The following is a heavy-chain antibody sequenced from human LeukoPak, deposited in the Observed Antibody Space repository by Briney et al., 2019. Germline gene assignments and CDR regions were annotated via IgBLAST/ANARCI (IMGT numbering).Heavy chain of an antibody. D-gene: IGHD2-2*01. V-gene: IGHV4-59*01. Sequence: SETLSLTCTVSGSSISSYYWSWIRQPPGKGLEWIGYIYYSGSTNYNPSLKSRVTISVDTSKNQFSLKLSSVTAADTAVYYCARGRPGAFDYWGQGTLVTVSS. CDR2: IYYSGST. J-gene: IGHJ4*02. CDR3: ARGRPGAFDY. CDR1: GSSISSYY.